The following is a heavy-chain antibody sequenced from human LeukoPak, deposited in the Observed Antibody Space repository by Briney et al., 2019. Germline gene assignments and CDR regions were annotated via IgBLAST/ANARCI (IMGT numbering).Heavy chain of an antibody. CDR3: ARGGCAVVVPAATGHAFDI. CDR1: GGTFSSYA. D-gene: IGHD2-2*01. Sequence: SVKVSCKASGGTFSSYAISWVRQAPGQGLEWMGGIIPIFGTANYAQKFQGRVTITTDESTSTAYMELSSLRSEDTAVYCCARGGCAVVVPAATGHAFDIWGQGTMVTVSS. J-gene: IGHJ3*02. CDR2: IIPIFGTA. V-gene: IGHV1-69*05.